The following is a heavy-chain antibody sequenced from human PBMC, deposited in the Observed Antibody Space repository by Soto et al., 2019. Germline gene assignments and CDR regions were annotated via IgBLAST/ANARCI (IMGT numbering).Heavy chain of an antibody. CDR2: ISYDGGNK. V-gene: IGHV3-30*18. Sequence: QVQLVESGGGLVQPGRSLRLSCAASGFTFSSYGMHWVRQAPGKGLEWVAFISYDGGNKYYADSVKGRFTISRDNSKNSLYLQMNSLRAEDTAVYYCAKDVIGWSYKYWGQGTLVTVSS. CDR3: AKDVIGWSYKY. D-gene: IGHD1-26*01. CDR1: GFTFSSYG. J-gene: IGHJ4*02.